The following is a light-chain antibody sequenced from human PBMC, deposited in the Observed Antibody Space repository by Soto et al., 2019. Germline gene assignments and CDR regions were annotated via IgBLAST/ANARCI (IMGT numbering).Light chain of an antibody. CDR3: STYTSASTS. CDR1: EVGAHRF. Sequence: QSALTQPASVSGSPGQSITISCTGTEVGAHRFVSWYQQVPGTAPKLLIYEVIKRPSGISPRFSGSKAGNTASLTISVLQADDEADYFCSTYTSASTSFGGGTKLTVL. V-gene: IGLV2-14*01. J-gene: IGLJ2*01. CDR2: EVI.